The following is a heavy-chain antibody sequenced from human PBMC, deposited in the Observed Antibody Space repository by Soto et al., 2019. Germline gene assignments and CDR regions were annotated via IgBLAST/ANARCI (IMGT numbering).Heavy chain of an antibody. D-gene: IGHD2-15*01. CDR2: MLYSGLT. V-gene: IGHV4-39*01. CDR1: GYSVSSSDYY. J-gene: IGHJ6*02. CDR3: APLSVSLSGPYGIHV. Sequence: SETLSLTCSVSGYSVSSSDYYWAWIRQPPGKGLEWIGSMLYSGLTYYNPSLKSRVTLSVDTSKNQFSVRRTSVTASDTAVYYCAPLSVSLSGPYGIHVWGQGTTVTVSS.